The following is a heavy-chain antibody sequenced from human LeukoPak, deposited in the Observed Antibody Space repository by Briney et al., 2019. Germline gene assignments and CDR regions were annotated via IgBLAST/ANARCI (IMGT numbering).Heavy chain of an antibody. CDR2: ISYDGSNK. D-gene: IGHD1-1*01. CDR3: AKRASERGYVGGYFDY. Sequence: GGSLRLSCAASGFTFSSYEMNWVRQAPGKGLEWVAVISYDGSNKYYADSVKGRFTISRDNSKNTLYLQMNSLRAEDTAVYYCAKRASERGYVGGYFDYWGQGTLVTVSS. CDR1: GFTFSSYE. V-gene: IGHV3-30*18. J-gene: IGHJ4*02.